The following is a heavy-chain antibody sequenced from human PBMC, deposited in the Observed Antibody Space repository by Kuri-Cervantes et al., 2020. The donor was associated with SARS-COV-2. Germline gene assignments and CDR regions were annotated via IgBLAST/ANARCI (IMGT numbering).Heavy chain of an antibody. CDR3: AKGDYVQNWYFDL. Sequence: GESLKISCAASGFTFSDYYMSWIRQAPGKGLEWVSYISSSGSTIYYADSVKGRFTISRDNAKNSLYLQMNSLRAEDTAVYYCAKGDYVQNWYFDLWGRGTLVTVSS. J-gene: IGHJ2*01. CDR2: ISSSGSTI. D-gene: IGHD4-17*01. V-gene: IGHV3-11*01. CDR1: GFTFSDYY.